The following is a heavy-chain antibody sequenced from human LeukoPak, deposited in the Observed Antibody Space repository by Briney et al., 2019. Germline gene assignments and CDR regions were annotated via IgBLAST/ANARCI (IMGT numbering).Heavy chain of an antibody. CDR1: GFTFSSYE. CDR2: ISRSGSTI. Sequence: GGSLRLSCAASGFTFSSYEMNWVRQAPEKGLEWVSYISRSGSTIYYADSVKGRFTISRDNAKNSLYLQMNSLRAEDTAVYYCARVINTYYYGSGAPGWFDPWGQGTLVTVSS. CDR3: ARVINTYYYGSGAPGWFDP. D-gene: IGHD3-10*01. V-gene: IGHV3-48*03. J-gene: IGHJ5*02.